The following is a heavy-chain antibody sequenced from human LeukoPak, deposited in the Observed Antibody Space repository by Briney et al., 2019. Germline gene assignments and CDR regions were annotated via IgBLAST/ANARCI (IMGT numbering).Heavy chain of an antibody. CDR2: ITRSSNTI. V-gene: IGHV3-48*04. Sequence: GGSLRLSCAASGFNFSTYTMNWVRQAPGKGLEWVSYITRSSNTIHYADSVKGRFTVSRDNAKNSLSLQMNSLRAEDTAVYYCARVYTSGYSLDYWGQGTLVTVSS. CDR1: GFNFSTYT. D-gene: IGHD3-22*01. J-gene: IGHJ4*02. CDR3: ARVYTSGYSLDY.